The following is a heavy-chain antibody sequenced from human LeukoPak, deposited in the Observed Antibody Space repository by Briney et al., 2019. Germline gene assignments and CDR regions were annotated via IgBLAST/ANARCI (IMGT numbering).Heavy chain of an antibody. V-gene: IGHV3-74*01. J-gene: IGHJ4*02. D-gene: IGHD3-10*01. CDR2: IDTDGIST. CDR1: GFTFINYW. Sequence: PGGSLRLSCAASGFTFINYWMHWVRQAPGKGLVWVSRIDTDGISTSYVDSVKGRFTISRDNAKNTLYLQMNSLRAEDTAVYYCAKSNYGSGSYVIWDYWGQGTLVTVSS. CDR3: AKSNYGSGSYVIWDY.